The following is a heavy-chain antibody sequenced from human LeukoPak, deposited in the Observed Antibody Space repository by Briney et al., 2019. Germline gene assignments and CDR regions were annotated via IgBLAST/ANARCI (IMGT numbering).Heavy chain of an antibody. D-gene: IGHD4-23*01. Sequence: SETLSLTCAVSSGSISSSGYSWNWIRQPPGKGLEWIGYIYHSGSTYYNPSLKSRVTVSVGRSKNQFSLKLSSVTAADTAVYYCARGATTVVNPYYFDYWGQGTLVTVSS. CDR2: IYHSGST. V-gene: IGHV4-30-2*01. CDR1: SGSISSSGYS. J-gene: IGHJ4*02. CDR3: ARGATTVVNPYYFDY.